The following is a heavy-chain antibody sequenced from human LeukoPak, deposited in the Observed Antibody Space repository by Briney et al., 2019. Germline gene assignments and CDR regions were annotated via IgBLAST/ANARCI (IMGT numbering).Heavy chain of an antibody. J-gene: IGHJ4*02. CDR1: GYTFTSYD. CDR2: MNPNSGNT. CDR3: ARAPRVRGVNFDY. Sequence: GASVKVSCKASGYTFTSYDINWVRQATGQGLEWMGWMNPNSGNTGYAQKFQGRVTITRNTSISTAYMELSSPRSEDTAVYYCARAPRVRGVNFDYWGQGTLVTVSS. V-gene: IGHV1-8*03. D-gene: IGHD3-10*01.